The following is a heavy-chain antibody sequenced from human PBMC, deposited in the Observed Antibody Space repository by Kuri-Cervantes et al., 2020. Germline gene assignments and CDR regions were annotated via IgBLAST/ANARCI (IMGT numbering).Heavy chain of an antibody. CDR3: VRAGLRYSDWPH. CDR1: GGSISSYY. J-gene: IGHJ4*02. V-gene: IGHV4-59*01. CDR2: IYYSGST. D-gene: IGHD3-9*01. Sequence: ESLKISCTVSGGSISSYYWSWIRQPPGKGLEWIGYIYYSGSTNYNPSLKSRVTISVDTSKNQFSLKLSSVTAADTAVYYCVRAGLRYSDWPHWGLGTLVTVSS.